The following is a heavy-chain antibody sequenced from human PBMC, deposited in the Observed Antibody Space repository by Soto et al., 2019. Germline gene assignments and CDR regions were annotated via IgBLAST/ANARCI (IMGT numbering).Heavy chain of an antibody. CDR3: ARVWGRAVDI. J-gene: IGHJ3*02. CDR2: IYYSGST. Sequence: SETLSLTCTLSGSSISSYYWSWIRQPPGKGLEWIGYIYYSGSTNYNPSLKSRVTISVDTSKNQFSLKLSSVTAADTAVYYCARVWGRAVDIWGQGTMVTVSS. D-gene: IGHD7-27*01. CDR1: GSSISSYY. V-gene: IGHV4-59*01.